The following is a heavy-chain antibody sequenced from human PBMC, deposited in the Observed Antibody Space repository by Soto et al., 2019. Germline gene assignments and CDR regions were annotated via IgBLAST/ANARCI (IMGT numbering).Heavy chain of an antibody. D-gene: IGHD1-7*01. J-gene: IGHJ6*03. CDR3: AGTTSHYWYYMDV. V-gene: IGHV6-1*01. CDR2: TYYRTRWYY. CDR1: GDSVSSNSAA. Sequence: SQSLSLTCVISGDSVSSNSAAWNWIRQSPSRGLEWLGRTYYRTRWYYDYAVSVRSRITVNPDTSKNQFSLQLTSVTPEDTAVYYCAGTTSHYWYYMDVWGKGTTVTVSS.